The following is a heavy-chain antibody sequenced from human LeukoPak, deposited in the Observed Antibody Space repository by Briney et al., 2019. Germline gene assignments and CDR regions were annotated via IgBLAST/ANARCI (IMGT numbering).Heavy chain of an antibody. CDR3: ARDRGLFGSGSYYNHAVVGFDP. V-gene: IGHV1-2*02. J-gene: IGHJ5*02. CDR2: INPNSGGT. D-gene: IGHD3-10*01. Sequence: ASVKVSCKASGYTFTGYYMHWVRQAPGQGPEWMGWINPNSGGTNYAQKFQGRVTMTRDTSISTAYMELSRLRSDDTAVYYCARDRGLFGSGSYYNHAVVGFDPWGQGTLVTVSS. CDR1: GYTFTGYY.